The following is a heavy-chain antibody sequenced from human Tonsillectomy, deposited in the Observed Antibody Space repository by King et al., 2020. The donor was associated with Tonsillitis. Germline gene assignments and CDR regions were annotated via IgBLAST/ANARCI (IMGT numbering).Heavy chain of an antibody. Sequence: QLQESGPGLVKPSETLSLTCTVSGGSISSYYWSWIRQPPGKGLEWIGYIYYSGSTNYNPSLQSRVTIPVDTSKNQFSLKLSSVTAADTAVYYCARGRGDSYGFPNFDYWGQGTLVTVSS. CDR2: IYYSGST. V-gene: IGHV4-59*01. J-gene: IGHJ4*02. CDR3: ARGRGDSYGFPNFDY. CDR1: GGSISSYY. D-gene: IGHD5-18*01.